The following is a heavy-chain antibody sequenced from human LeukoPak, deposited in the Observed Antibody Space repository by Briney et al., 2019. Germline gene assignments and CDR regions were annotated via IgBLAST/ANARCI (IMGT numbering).Heavy chain of an antibody. D-gene: IGHD6-13*01. V-gene: IGHV4-4*02. CDR3: ARDSGGSSWPFDY. CDR2: IYHSGST. J-gene: IGHJ4*02. CDR1: GGSISSSNW. Sequence: SETLSLTCAVSGGSISSSNWWSWVRQPPGKGLEWIGEIYHSGSTNYNPSLKSRVTISVDKFKNQFSLKLSSVTAADTAVYYCARDSGGSSWPFDYWGQGTLVTVSS.